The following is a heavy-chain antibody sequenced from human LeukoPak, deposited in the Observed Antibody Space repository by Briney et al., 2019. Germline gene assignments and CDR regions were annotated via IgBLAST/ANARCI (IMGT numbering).Heavy chain of an antibody. CDR2: IRYDGSDK. Sequence: PGGSLRLSCAASGFTFSSSGMHWVRQAPGKGLEWLTFIRYDGSDKYYADSVKGRFTISRDNAKNSLYLQMNSLRAEDTAVYYCARANWNYGLYFDYWGQGTLVTVSS. CDR3: ARANWNYGLYFDY. V-gene: IGHV3-30*02. D-gene: IGHD1-7*01. CDR1: GFTFSSSG. J-gene: IGHJ4*02.